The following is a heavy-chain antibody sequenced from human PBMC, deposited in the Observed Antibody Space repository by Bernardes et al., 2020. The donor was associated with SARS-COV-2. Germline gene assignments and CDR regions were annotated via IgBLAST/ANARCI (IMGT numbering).Heavy chain of an antibody. CDR2: ITHSGSS. Sequence: SEPLSLTCAVYGGSFSGYCWTWLRKRPGKGLEWIGEITHSGSSSYNPSLKSRVTISADRSKNQFSLRLSAVTAADTAVYYCSRTPDYDVLTGYYAEGYDSWGQGTQVTVSS. J-gene: IGHJ5*01. D-gene: IGHD3-9*01. CDR1: GGSFSGYC. CDR3: SRTPDYDVLTGYYAEGYDS. V-gene: IGHV4-34*01.